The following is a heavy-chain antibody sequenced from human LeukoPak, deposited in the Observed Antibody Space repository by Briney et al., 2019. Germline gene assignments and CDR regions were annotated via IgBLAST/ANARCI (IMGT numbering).Heavy chain of an antibody. J-gene: IGHJ5*02. D-gene: IGHD5-18*01. CDR1: GFTVTNEL. Sequence: GGSLRLSCTVSGFTVTNELMDWVRQAPGKGPEWVALINADGDAVYADSAKGRFTISRDTSRNMVYLQMNSLRPEDSAVYYCTRDRAGIQAWVEFDLWGQGTLVTVSS. CDR2: INADGDA. CDR3: TRDRAGIQAWVEFDL. V-gene: IGHV3-53*05.